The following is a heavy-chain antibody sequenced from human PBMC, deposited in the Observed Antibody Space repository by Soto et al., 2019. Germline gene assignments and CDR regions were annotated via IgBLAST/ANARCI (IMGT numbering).Heavy chain of an antibody. V-gene: IGHV4-59*01. CDR1: GGSISSFY. D-gene: IGHD3-3*01. Sequence: SETLSLTCIVSGGSISSFYWSWIRQPPGKGLEWVGGIYYNGSATYNPSLKSRVTMSVDMSKNHLFLTLNSVTAADTAVYYCARFFSPCGQGTLVIGSS. CDR3: ARFFSP. CDR2: IYYNGSA. J-gene: IGHJ5*02.